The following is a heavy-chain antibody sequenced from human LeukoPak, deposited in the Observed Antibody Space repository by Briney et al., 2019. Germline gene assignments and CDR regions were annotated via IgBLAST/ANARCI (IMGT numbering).Heavy chain of an antibody. CDR1: GYTLTELS. CDR2: FDPEDGET. D-gene: IGHD3-22*01. Sequence: ASVNVSCQVSGYTLTELSMHWLRQAPGKGLEWMGGFDPEDGETIYAQKFQGRVTMIEDTSTDTAYMELGRLWSEGTDVCLCATEPPSSGYYSGFDCWGEGGLVTV. V-gene: IGHV1-24*01. CDR3: ATEPPSSGYYSGFDC. J-gene: IGHJ4*02.